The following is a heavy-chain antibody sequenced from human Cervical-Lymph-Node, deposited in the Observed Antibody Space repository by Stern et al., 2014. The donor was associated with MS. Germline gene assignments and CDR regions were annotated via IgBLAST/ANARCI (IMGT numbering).Heavy chain of an antibody. J-gene: IGHJ3*02. CDR3: ARDREYCSGNSCYSGAFDI. CDR2: IYYSGST. CDR1: GGSISSGGYY. V-gene: IGHV4-31*03. D-gene: IGHD2-15*01. Sequence: QVQLQESGPGLVKPSQTLSLTCTVSGGSISSGGYYWSWIRQHPGKGLEWIGYIYYSGSTYYNPSLESRVTISVDTSKNQLSLKLSSVTAADTAVYYCARDREYCSGNSCYSGAFDIWGQGTMVTVSS.